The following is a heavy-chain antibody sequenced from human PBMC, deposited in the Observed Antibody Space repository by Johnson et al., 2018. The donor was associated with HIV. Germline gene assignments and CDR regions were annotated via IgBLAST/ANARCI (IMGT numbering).Heavy chain of an antibody. CDR2: ISWNSGSI. CDR1: RFTFDDYA. D-gene: IGHD1-14*01. Sequence: VQLVESGGGLVQPGRSLRLSCAASRFTFDDYAMHWVRQAPGKGLEWVSGISWNSGSIGYADSVKGRFTISRDNSKNTLYLQMNSLRTEDTAVYYCAKGGTRYTPGDGFDVWGQGTMVTVSS. CDR3: AKGGTRYTPGDGFDV. V-gene: IGHV3-9*01. J-gene: IGHJ3*01.